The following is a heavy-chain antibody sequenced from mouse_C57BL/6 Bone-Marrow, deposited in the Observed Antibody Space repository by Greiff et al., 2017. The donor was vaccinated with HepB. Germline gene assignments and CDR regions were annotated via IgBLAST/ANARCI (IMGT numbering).Heavy chain of an antibody. V-gene: IGHV5-17*01. D-gene: IGHD1-1*01. CDR1: GFTFSDYG. Sequence: EVQGVGSGGGLVKPGGSLKLSCAASGFTFSDYGMHWVRQAPEKGLEWVAYISSGSITIYYADTVKGRFTISRDNAKNTLFLQMTSLRSEDTAMYYCARPITTVVATDYYAMDYWGQGTSVTVSS. CDR3: ARPITTVVATDYYAMDY. CDR2: ISSGSITI. J-gene: IGHJ4*01.